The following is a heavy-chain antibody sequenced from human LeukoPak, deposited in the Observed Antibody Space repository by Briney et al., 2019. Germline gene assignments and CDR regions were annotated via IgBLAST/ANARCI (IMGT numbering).Heavy chain of an antibody. D-gene: IGHD1-26*01. V-gene: IGHV1-18*01. CDR3: ARDRRNSGSYQFEY. J-gene: IGHJ4*02. Sequence: GSMKVSCKTSGYTFSGYGISWVRQAPGQGLEWVGWITGNNGYTNYAPSLQGRVTMTTDTSTNTVYMKLTSLKSDDTAVYYCARDRRNSGSYQFEYWGQGTLVTVSS. CDR1: GYTFSGYG. CDR2: ITGNNGYT.